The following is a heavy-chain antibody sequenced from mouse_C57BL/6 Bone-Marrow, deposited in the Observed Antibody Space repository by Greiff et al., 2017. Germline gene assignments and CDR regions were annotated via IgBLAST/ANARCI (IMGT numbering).Heavy chain of an antibody. D-gene: IGHD1-1*01. CDR2: ISSGGSYT. J-gene: IGHJ4*01. CDR3: ARHGPFITTVAEAMDY. CDR1: GFTFSSYG. Sequence: EVMLVESGGDLVKPGGSLKLSCAASGFTFSSYGMSWVRQTPDKRLEWVATISSGGSYTYYPDSVKGRFTISRDNAKNTLYLQMSSLKSEDTAMYYCARHGPFITTVAEAMDYWGQGTSVTVSS. V-gene: IGHV5-6*01.